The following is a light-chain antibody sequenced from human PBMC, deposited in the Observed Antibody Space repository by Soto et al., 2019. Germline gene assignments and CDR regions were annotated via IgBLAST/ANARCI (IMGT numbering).Light chain of an antibody. Sequence: EIVLTQSPATLSVSPGERATLSCRASQSVNQKLGWYQQKPGQAPRLLIYVASYRATGIPARFSGSGSGTEYTLTISNLQAEDFAVCYCQQFNNWPHTFGQGTRLEIK. CDR3: QQFNNWPHT. CDR1: QSVNQK. V-gene: IGKV3-15*01. J-gene: IGKJ2*01. CDR2: VAS.